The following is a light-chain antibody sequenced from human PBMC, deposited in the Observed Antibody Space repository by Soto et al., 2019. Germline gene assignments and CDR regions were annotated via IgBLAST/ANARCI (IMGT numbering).Light chain of an antibody. V-gene: IGKV3-20*01. CDR3: QQYGSSPYT. Sequence: IGLTQSQGTLSLAPGERATLSCRASQSVSSSYLAGYQQKPGQAPRLLIYGASSRATGIPARFSGSGSGAHFTLTISRLEPEDFPVYYRQQYGSSPYTFGQGTKLAIK. J-gene: IGKJ2*01. CDR2: GAS. CDR1: QSVSSSY.